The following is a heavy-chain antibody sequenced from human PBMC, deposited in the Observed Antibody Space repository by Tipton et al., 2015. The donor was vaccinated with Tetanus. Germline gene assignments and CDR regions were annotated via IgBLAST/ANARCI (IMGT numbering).Heavy chain of an antibody. CDR1: GASFSDYY. D-gene: IGHD1-14*01. J-gene: IGHJ4*02. Sequence: TLPLTCAVYGASFSDYYWSWIRQAPGKGLEWIGEINHSGSTNHNPSLKSRVTLSVDTSKNQFSLKLNSVTAADTAVYYCARGTGDYWGQGTLVTVSS. CDR2: INHSGST. CDR3: ARGTGDY. V-gene: IGHV4-34*01.